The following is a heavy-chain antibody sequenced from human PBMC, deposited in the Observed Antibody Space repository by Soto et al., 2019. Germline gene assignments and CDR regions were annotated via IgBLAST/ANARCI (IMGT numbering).Heavy chain of an antibody. CDR3: ARESRSWYGSIWDY. D-gene: IGHD6-13*01. V-gene: IGHV4-59*12. CDR2: IYFSGGT. Sequence: PSETLSLTCTVSGGSISSYYWSWIQQPPGKGLEWIGYIYFSGGTNYNPSLKSRVTISVDTSKNQFSLKLSSVTAADTAVYYCARESRSWYGSIWDYWGQGTLVTVS. CDR1: GGSISSYY. J-gene: IGHJ4*02.